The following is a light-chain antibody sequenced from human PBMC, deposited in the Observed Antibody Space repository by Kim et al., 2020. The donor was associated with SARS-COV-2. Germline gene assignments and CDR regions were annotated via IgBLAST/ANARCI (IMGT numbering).Light chain of an antibody. V-gene: IGKV1-39*01. J-gene: IGKJ1*01. CDR3: QQSYIAPRR. CDR2: DAS. CDR1: KRISSY. Sequence: SVGDRVTITCRESKRISSYLNWYQQKPGKTPKRMIYDASSLQSGVPSRFSDSGSGTDFTLTISRLQPEDFATYYCQQSYIAPRRFGHGTKVDIK.